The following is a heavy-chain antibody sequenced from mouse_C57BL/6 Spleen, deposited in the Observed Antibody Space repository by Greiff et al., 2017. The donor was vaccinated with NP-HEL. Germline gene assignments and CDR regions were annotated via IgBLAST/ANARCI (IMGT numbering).Heavy chain of an antibody. Sequence: EVMLVESGGDLVKPGGSLKLSCAASGFTFSSYGMSWVRQTPDKRLEWVATISSGGSYTYYPDSVKGRFTISRDNAKNTLYLQMSSLKSEDTAMYYCARHPYYGNPIDYWGQGTTLTVSS. J-gene: IGHJ2*01. CDR2: ISSGGSYT. D-gene: IGHD2-10*01. V-gene: IGHV5-6*01. CDR1: GFTFSSYG. CDR3: ARHPYYGNPIDY.